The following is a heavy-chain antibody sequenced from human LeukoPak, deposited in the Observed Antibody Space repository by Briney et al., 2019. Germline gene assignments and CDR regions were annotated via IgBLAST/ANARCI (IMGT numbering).Heavy chain of an antibody. CDR2: ISSSSSYI. CDR3: AKYVVVVAAKVDYYYGLDV. J-gene: IGHJ6*02. D-gene: IGHD2-15*01. CDR1: GFAFSSYS. Sequence: GGSLRLSCAASGFAFSSYSMNWVRQAPGKGLEWVSSISSSSSYIYYADSVKGRFTISRDNAKNSLFLQMNSLRAEDTAVYYYAKYVVVVAAKVDYYYGLDVWGQGTTVTVSS. V-gene: IGHV3-21*04.